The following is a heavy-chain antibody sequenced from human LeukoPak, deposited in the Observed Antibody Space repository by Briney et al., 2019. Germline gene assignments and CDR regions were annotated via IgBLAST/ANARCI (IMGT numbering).Heavy chain of an antibody. D-gene: IGHD3-3*01. CDR3: ARDRYYDFWSGYFDY. CDR1: GYTFTGYY. V-gene: IGHV1-2*02. Sequence: ASVTVSCKASGYTFTGYYMHWVRQAPGQGLEWMGWINPNSGGTNYAQKFQGRVTITRETSISTAYMELSRLRSDDTAVYYCARDRYYDFWSGYFDYWGQGTLVTVSS. CDR2: INPNSGGT. J-gene: IGHJ4*02.